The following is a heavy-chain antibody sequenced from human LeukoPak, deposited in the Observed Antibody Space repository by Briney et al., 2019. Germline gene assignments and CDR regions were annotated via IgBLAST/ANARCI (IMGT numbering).Heavy chain of an antibody. V-gene: IGHV1-69*04. J-gene: IGHJ4*02. CDR2: IIPILGIA. CDR3: ARSWDYGDYVEDY. Sequence: GASVKVSCKASGGTFSSYAISWVRQAPGQGLEWMGRIIPILGIANYAQKFQGRVTITADKSTSTAYMELSSLRSEDTAVYYCARSWDYGDYVEDYWGQGTLVTVSS. D-gene: IGHD4-17*01. CDR1: GGTFSSYA.